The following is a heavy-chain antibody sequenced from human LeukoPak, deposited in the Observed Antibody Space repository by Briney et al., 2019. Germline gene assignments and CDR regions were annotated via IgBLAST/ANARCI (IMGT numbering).Heavy chain of an antibody. CDR3: ARDEGVTNPFWY. CDR1: GYTFTGYY. Sequence: ASVKVSCKASGYTFTGYYMHWVRQAPGQGLEWMGWINPNSGDTNYAQKFQGRVTMTRDTSISTAYMELSRLRSDDTAVYYCARDEGVTNPFWYWGQGTLVTVSS. D-gene: IGHD4-17*01. CDR2: INPNSGDT. J-gene: IGHJ4*02. V-gene: IGHV1-2*02.